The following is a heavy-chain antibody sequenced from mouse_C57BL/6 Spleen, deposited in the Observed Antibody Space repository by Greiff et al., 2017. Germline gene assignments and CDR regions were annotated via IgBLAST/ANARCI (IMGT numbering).Heavy chain of an antibody. CDR1: GYSFTDYN. Sequence: VQLQQSGPELVKPGASVKISCKASGYSFTDYNMNWVKQSNGKSLEWIGVINPNYGTTSYNQKFTGKATLTVDPSSSTAYMQLNSLTSENSAVYYCARHYYGSSHYFDYWGQGTTLTVSS. CDR3: ARHYYGSSHYFDY. J-gene: IGHJ2*01. CDR2: INPNYGTT. V-gene: IGHV1-39*01. D-gene: IGHD1-1*01.